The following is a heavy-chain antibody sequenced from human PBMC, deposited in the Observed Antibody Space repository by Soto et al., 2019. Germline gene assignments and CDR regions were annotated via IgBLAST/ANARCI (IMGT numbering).Heavy chain of an antibody. V-gene: IGHV4-30-2*01. CDR2: MYHSGST. Sequence: PWETLSLTCAVSGGSISSGGYSWSWIRQPPGKGLEWIGYMYHSGSTYYNPSLKSRVTISIDRSKNQFSLKLSSVTAADTAVYYCGGVPDYWGQGILDIVSS. CDR1: GGSISSGGYS. J-gene: IGHJ4*02. CDR3: GGVPDY. D-gene: IGHD2-2*01.